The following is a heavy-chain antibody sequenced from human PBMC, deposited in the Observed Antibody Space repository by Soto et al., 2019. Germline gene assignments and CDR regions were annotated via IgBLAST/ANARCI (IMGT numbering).Heavy chain of an antibody. CDR1: GFTFSSNW. V-gene: IGHV3-7*03. Sequence: EVQLVESGGGLVQPGGSLRLSCAASGFTFSSNWMSWVRQAPGKGLEWVANIKQDGSEKYYVDSVKGRFTISRDNAKNSLYLQMNSLRAEDTAVYYCARGLRFDPWGQGTLVTVSS. J-gene: IGHJ5*02. CDR3: ARGLRFDP. CDR2: IKQDGSEK.